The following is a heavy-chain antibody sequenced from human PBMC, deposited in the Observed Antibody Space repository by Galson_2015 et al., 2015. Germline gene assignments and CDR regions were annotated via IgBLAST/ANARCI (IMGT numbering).Heavy chain of an antibody. CDR1: GFTFSSYW. CDR3: ARVQYYYGSGLDAFDI. CDR2: IKQDGSEK. D-gene: IGHD3-10*01. Sequence: SLRLSCAASGFTFSSYWMSWVRQAPGKGLEWVANIKQDGSEKYYVDSVKGRFTISRDNAKNSLYLQMNSLRAEDTAVYYCARVQYYYGSGLDAFDISGHATMVTVSS. V-gene: IGHV3-7*01. J-gene: IGHJ3*02.